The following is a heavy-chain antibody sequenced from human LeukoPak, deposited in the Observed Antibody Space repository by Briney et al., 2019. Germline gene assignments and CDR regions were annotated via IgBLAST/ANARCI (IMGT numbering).Heavy chain of an antibody. D-gene: IGHD3-9*01. CDR2: IYYSGST. J-gene: IGHJ4*02. V-gene: IGHV4-59*08. Sequence: SETLSLTCTVSGGSISSYYWSWIRQPPGKGLEWIGYIYYSGSTNYSPSLKSRVTISVDTSKNQFSLKLSSVTAADTAVYYCARQGYSTYEILDYWGQGTLVTVSS. CDR1: GGSISSYY. CDR3: ARQGYSTYEILDY.